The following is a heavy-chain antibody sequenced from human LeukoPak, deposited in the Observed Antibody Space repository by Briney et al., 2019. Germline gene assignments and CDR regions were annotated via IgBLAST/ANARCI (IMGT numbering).Heavy chain of an antibody. Sequence: SVKVSCKASGGTFSSYAISWVRQAPGQGLEWMGRIIPIFGIANYAQKFQGGVTITADKSTSTAYMELSSLRSEDTAVYYCARTTCYYCGGDTDYYYYGMDVWGQGTTVTVPS. CDR1: GGTFSSYA. CDR3: ARTTCYYCGGDTDYYYYGMDV. CDR2: IIPIFGIA. V-gene: IGHV1-69*04. J-gene: IGHJ6*02. D-gene: IGHD2-21*02.